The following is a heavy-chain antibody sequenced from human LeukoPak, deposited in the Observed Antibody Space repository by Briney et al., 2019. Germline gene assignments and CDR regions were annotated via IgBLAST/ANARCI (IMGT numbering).Heavy chain of an antibody. CDR1: GYTFTGYY. CDR3: ARDYEPIFGVVISSAAPY. CDR2: INPNSGGT. V-gene: IGHV1-2*02. J-gene: IGHJ4*02. D-gene: IGHD3-3*01. Sequence: ASVKVSCKASGYTFTGYYMHWVRQAPGQGLEWMGWINPNSGGTNYAQKFQGRVTMTRDTSISTAYMELSRLRSDDTAVYYCARDYEPIFGVVISSAAPYWGQGTLVTVSS.